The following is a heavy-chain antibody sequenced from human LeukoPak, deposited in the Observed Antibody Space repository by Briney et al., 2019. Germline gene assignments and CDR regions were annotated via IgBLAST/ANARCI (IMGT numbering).Heavy chain of an antibody. V-gene: IGHV3-43D*03. Sequence: GGSLRLSCAASGFTFDNYAMQWVRQAPGKGLEWVSLISWDGGSTYYADSVKGRFTISRDNAKNSLYLQMNSLRAEDTAVYYCARDLHTIFGVVIKSRFDYWGQGTLVTVSS. J-gene: IGHJ4*02. CDR2: ISWDGGST. CDR3: ARDLHTIFGVVIKSRFDY. D-gene: IGHD3-3*01. CDR1: GFTFDNYA.